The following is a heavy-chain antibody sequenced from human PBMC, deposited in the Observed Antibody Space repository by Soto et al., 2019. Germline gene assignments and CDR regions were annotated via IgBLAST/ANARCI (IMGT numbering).Heavy chain of an antibody. CDR2: IYHSGST. V-gene: IGHV4-39*07. CDR3: ARDLHCSSTSCHQEGYNWFDP. Sequence: PSETLSLTCTVSRGSITSGGYYWGWIRQPPGKGLEWIGSIYHSGSTYYNPSLKSRVTISVDTSKNQFSLKLSSVAAADTAVYYCARDLHCSSTSCHQEGYNWFDPWGQGTLVTVSS. D-gene: IGHD2-2*01. CDR1: RGSITSGGYY. J-gene: IGHJ5*02.